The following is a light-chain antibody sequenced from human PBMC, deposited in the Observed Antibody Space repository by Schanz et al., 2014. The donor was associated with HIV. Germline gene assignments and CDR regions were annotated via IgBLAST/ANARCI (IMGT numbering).Light chain of an antibody. CDR1: SSDIGAYNY. V-gene: IGLV2-14*03. CDR2: DVN. CDR3: CSYAGTSTFVV. Sequence: QSALIQPASVSGSPGQSITISCTGTSSDIGAYNYVSWYQQHPGKAPKLMIYDVNIRPSGVSNRFSGSKSGNTASLTISGLQADDEADYYCCSYAGTSTFVVFRGGTKLTVL. J-gene: IGLJ2*01.